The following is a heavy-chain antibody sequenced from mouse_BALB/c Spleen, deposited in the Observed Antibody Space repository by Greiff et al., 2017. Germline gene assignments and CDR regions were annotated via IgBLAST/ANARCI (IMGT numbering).Heavy chain of an antibody. J-gene: IGHJ4*01. CDR2: ISYSGST. D-gene: IGHD2-4*01. CDR1: GYSITSDYA. V-gene: IGHV3-2*02. Sequence: EVKLMDSGPGLVKPSQSLSLTCTVTGYSITSDYAWHWIRQFPGNQLEWMGYISYSGSTSYNPSLKSRISITRDTSKNQFFLQLNSVTTEDTATYDCARGLRRLYYAMDYWGQGTSVTVSS. CDR3: ARGLRRLYYAMDY.